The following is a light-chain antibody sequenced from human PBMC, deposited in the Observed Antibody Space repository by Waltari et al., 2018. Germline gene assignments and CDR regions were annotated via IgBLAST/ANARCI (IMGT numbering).Light chain of an antibody. CDR1: QTISTS. Sequence: DIVLTQSPATLSLSPGQRAALSCRASQTISTSLTWYKTKPGQPPRLVIYDASNRATDIPARFSGSGSETDFTLPISSLEAEDFAVYYCQQRYTWPLAFGGGTTVEIK. J-gene: IGKJ4*01. CDR3: QQRYTWPLA. CDR2: DAS. V-gene: IGKV3-11*01.